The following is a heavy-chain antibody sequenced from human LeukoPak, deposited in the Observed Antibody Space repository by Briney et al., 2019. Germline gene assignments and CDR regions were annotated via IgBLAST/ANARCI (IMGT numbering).Heavy chain of an antibody. CDR3: AREASGGYFDY. V-gene: IGHV1-46*01. J-gene: IGHJ4*02. CDR1: GYTFSSYY. D-gene: IGHD4-23*01. Sequence: GASVKVSCKASGYTFSSYYMHWVRQAPEQGLEWVGLINPTGDSTNYAQNFRGRVTMTRDTSTSTVYMDLSSLRSEDTAVYYCAREASGGYFDYWGQGTLVTVSS. CDR2: INPTGDST.